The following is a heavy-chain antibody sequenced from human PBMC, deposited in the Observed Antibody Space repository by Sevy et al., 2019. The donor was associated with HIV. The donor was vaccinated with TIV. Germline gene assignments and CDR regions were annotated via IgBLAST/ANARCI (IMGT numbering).Heavy chain of an antibody. J-gene: IGHJ2*01. CDR2: LYSTGAT. V-gene: IGHV4-39*01. Sequence: SETLSLTCTISGGSISRSSYYWGWIRQPPGKGLEWMGSLYSTGATSYNPSLESRVTVSADTSRNRFYLKLDSVSAADTAVYYCATPLPSGWYEGTGGYFDLWGRGTLVTVSS. D-gene: IGHD6-19*01. CDR1: GGSISRSSYY. CDR3: ATPLPSGWYEGTGGYFDL.